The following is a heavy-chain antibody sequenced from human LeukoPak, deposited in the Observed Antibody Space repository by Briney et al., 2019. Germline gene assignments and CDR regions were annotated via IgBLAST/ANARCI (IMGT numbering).Heavy chain of an antibody. V-gene: IGHV1-69*13. CDR1: GGTFSSYA. Sequence: SVKVSCKASGGTFSSYAISWVRQAPGQGLEWMGGIIPIFGTANYAQKFQGRVTITADESTSTAYMELSSLRSEDTAVYYCARAGKERYFEWLLSDDAFDIWGQGTMVTVSS. CDR3: ARAGKERYFEWLLSDDAFDI. CDR2: IIPIFGTA. D-gene: IGHD3-9*01. J-gene: IGHJ3*02.